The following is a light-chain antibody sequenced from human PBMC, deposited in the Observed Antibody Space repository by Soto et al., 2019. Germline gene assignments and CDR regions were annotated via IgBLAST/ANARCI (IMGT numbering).Light chain of an antibody. V-gene: IGKV3-20*01. CDR2: AAS. Sequence: IVLTQSPGTLSLSPGERATLSCRASQSVPSNYVAWYQQKPGQAPRPLIYAASSRTTGIPDRFSGSESGTDFTLTISRLEPEDFAVYYCQQYGSNPSITFGQGTRLEIK. J-gene: IGKJ5*01. CDR1: QSVPSNY. CDR3: QQYGSNPSIT.